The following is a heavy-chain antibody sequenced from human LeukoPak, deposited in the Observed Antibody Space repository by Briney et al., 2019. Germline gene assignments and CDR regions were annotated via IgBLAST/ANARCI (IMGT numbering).Heavy chain of an antibody. D-gene: IGHD3-10*01. CDR3: ARDRCYGSGSFHYFDY. J-gene: IGHJ4*02. CDR1: GFTFSSYG. Sequence: PGRSLRLSCAASGFTFSSYGMHWVRQAPGKGLEWVAIIWYDGSNKYYADSVKGRFTISRDNSKNTLYLQMNSLRAEDTAMYYCARDRCYGSGSFHYFDYWGQGTLVTVSS. V-gene: IGHV3-33*01. CDR2: IWYDGSNK.